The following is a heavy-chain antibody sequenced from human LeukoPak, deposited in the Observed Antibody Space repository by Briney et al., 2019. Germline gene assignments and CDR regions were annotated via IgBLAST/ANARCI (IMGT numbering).Heavy chain of an antibody. D-gene: IGHD3-22*01. J-gene: IGHJ4*02. V-gene: IGHV3-23*01. CDR1: GVTFNSYV. CDR3: AKSIVSYYYDSSGYPRDY. CDR2: ISGSGGST. Sequence: PGGSLRLSCEASGVTFNSYVMSWVRQAPGNGPEWVSGISGSGGSTYYADSVKGWFTISRDNSKNTLYLQMNSLRAEDTAVYYCAKSIVSYYYDSSGYPRDYWGQGTLVTVSS.